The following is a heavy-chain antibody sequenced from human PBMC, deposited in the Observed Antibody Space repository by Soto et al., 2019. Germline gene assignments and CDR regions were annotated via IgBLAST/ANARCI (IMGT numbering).Heavy chain of an antibody. V-gene: IGHV5-51*01. J-gene: IGHJ3*02. CDR3: ASQEMATKNVDAFDI. D-gene: IGHD5-12*01. Sequence: PGESLKISCKASGYSFATNWIGWVRQMPGKGLEWMGIIYPGDSDTRYSPSFQGQVTISADKSISTAYLQWSSLKASDTAMYYCASQEMATKNVDAFDIWGQGTMVTVSS. CDR2: IYPGDSDT. CDR1: GYSFATNW.